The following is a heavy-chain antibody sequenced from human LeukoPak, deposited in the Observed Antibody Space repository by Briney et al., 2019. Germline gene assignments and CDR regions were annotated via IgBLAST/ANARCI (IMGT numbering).Heavy chain of an antibody. CDR3: ARVRGRDYGMDV. V-gene: IGHV3-21*01. CDR2: ISSSSSYI. Sequence: PGGSLRLSCAASGFTFSSYSMNWVRQAPGKGLEWVSSISSSSSYIYYADPVKGRFTISRDNAKNSLYLQMNSLRAEDTAVYYCARVRGRDYGMDVWGKGTTVTVSP. CDR1: GFTFSSYS. J-gene: IGHJ6*04.